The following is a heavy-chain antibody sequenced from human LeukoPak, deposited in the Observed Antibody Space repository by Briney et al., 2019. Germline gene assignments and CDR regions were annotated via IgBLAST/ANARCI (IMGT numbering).Heavy chain of an antibody. CDR3: ARDLEAFDI. CDR2: INPNRCGT. D-gene: IGHD1-1*01. CDR1: GYTFTRYY. V-gene: IGHV1-2*02. J-gene: IGHJ3*02. Sequence: ASVNVSCKASGYTFTRYYMHGVRQAPGQGLEWMGWINPNRCGTNYAQNFQGRVTITRTPPTSTAYMELSRLRSAAPAVYSCARDLEAFDISGQGTTVTASS.